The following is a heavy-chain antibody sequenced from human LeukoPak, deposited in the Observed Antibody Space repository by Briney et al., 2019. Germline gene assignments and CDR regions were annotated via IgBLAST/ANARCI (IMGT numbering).Heavy chain of an antibody. CDR2: IYYSGST. CDR3: ASNNWYYYFDY. V-gene: IGHV4-39*07. D-gene: IGHD1-7*01. Sequence: SEALSLTCTVSGGSISSSSYYWGWIRQPPGKGLEWIGSIYYSGSTYYNPSLKSRVTISVDTSRNQFSLKLSSVTAADTAVYYCASNNWYYYFDYWGQGTLVTVSS. J-gene: IGHJ4*02. CDR1: GGSISSSSYY.